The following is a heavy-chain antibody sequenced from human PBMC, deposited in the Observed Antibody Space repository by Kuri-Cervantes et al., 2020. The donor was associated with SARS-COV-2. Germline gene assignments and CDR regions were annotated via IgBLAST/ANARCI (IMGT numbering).Heavy chain of an antibody. Sequence: ASVKVSCKASGYTFTNYGISWVRQAPGQGLEWMGWINGYNDNTKYAQKLQGRVTMTTDTSTSTAYMELRSLRSDDTAVYYCARGIVVVVAAMGYFAYWGQGTLVTVSS. CDR3: ARGIVVVVAAMGYFAY. CDR2: INGYNDNT. CDR1: GYTFTNYG. D-gene: IGHD2-15*01. J-gene: IGHJ4*02. V-gene: IGHV1-18*04.